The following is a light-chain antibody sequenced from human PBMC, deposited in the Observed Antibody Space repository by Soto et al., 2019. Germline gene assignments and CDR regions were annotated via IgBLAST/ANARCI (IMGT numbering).Light chain of an antibody. CDR3: SSYAGSNWYV. J-gene: IGLJ1*01. CDR2: EVN. V-gene: IGLV2-8*01. Sequence: SRAPSAVELRGRRITKSRNRNNSDVGGYNYVSWYQQYPGKAPKLIIYEVNERPSGVPDRFSGSKSGNTASLTVSGLQTADEADYYCSSYAGSNWYVFGTGTKVTI. CDR1: NSDVGGYNY.